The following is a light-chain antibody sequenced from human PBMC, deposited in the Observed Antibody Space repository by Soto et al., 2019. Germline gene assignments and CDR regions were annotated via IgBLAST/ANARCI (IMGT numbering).Light chain of an antibody. CDR1: QSVRSSF. J-gene: IGKJ1*01. CDR3: QQYGSSSWT. V-gene: IGKV3-20*01. Sequence: EIVLTQSPGTLSLSPGERATLSCRASQSVRSSFLTWYQQKPGQAPRLLIYDASSRATGIPDRFSGSGSGTVFTLTISRLEPEDFAVYYCQQYGSSSWTFGQGTKVDIK. CDR2: DAS.